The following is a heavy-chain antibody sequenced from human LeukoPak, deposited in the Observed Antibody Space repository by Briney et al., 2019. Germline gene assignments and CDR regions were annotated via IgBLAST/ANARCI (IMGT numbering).Heavy chain of an antibody. CDR1: GFTFSSYA. D-gene: IGHD2-2*01. V-gene: IGHV3-30-3*01. CDR3: AKDTVVPAAIRLSAGFDP. J-gene: IGHJ5*02. CDR2: ISYDGSNK. Sequence: PGRSLRLSCAASGFTFSSYAMHWVRQAPGKGLEWVAVISYDGSNKYYADSVKGRFTISRDNSKNTLYLQMNSLRAEDTAVYYCAKDTVVPAAIRLSAGFDPWGQGTLVTVSS.